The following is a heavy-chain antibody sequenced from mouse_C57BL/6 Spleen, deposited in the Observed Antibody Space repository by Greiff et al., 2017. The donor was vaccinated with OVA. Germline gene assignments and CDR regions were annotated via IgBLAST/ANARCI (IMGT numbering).Heavy chain of an antibody. V-gene: IGHV1-74*01. CDR2: IHPSDSDT. D-gene: IGHD1-1*01. CDR1: GYTFTSYW. Sequence: QVQLQQPGAELVKPGASVKVSCKASGYTFTSYWMHWVKQRPGQGLEWIGRIHPSDSDTNYNQKFKGKATLTVDKSSSTAYMQLSSLTSEDSAVYYCAVCTNPYYYGSSYDAMDYWGQGTSVTVSS. CDR3: AVCTNPYYYGSSYDAMDY. J-gene: IGHJ4*01.